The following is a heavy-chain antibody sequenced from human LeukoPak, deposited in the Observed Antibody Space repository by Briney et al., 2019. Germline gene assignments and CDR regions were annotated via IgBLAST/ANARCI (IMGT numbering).Heavy chain of an antibody. CDR2: IGRDATTK. CDR3: AKDGEWTFDI. V-gene: IGHV3-30*02. CDR1: GFTFTISG. Sequence: QAGGSLRLSCAASGFTFTISGMHWVRQAPGEGLEWVAFIGRDATTKYYADSVKGRFTISGDSSYITAFPQMSSLRPEDTAIYYCAKDGEWTFDIWGQGTMVTVSS. D-gene: IGHD3-3*01. J-gene: IGHJ3*02.